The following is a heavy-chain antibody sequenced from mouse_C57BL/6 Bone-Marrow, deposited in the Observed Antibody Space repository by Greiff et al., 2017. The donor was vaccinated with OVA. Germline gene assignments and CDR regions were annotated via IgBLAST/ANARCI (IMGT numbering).Heavy chain of an antibody. D-gene: IGHD1-1*01. V-gene: IGHV1-42*01. CDR3: ANYYGSSPAWFAY. CDR2: FNPSTGGT. J-gene: IGHJ3*01. Sequence: VQLQQSGPELVKPGASVKISCKASGYSFTGYYMNWVKQSPEKSLEWIGEFNPSTGGTTYNQKFKAKATLTVDKSSSTAYMQLKSLTSEDSAVYYCANYYGSSPAWFAYWGQGTLVTVSA. CDR1: GYSFTGYY.